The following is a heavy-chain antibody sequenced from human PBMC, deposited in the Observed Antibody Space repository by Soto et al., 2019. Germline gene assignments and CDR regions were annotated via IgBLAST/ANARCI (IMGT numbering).Heavy chain of an antibody. D-gene: IGHD6-13*01. V-gene: IGHV4-30-4*01. Sequence: PSETLSLTCTVSGGAISSGNYYWSWIRQPPGKGLEWIGFISYSGSTYYSTSLKSRVTISVDTSKSQFSLNLSFVTAADTSVYYCATTGNPETGLYFFDYWGQGALVTVSS. CDR1: GGAISSGNYY. CDR3: ATTGNPETGLYFFDY. CDR2: ISYSGST. J-gene: IGHJ4*02.